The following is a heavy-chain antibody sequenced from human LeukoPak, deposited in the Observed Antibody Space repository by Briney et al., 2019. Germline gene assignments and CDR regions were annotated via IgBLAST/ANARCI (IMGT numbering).Heavy chain of an antibody. Sequence: ASVKVSCKASGYTVTGYYIHWVRHAPGQRLEWMGWINPNSGGTRYAQKFQGRITMTRDTSISTAYMGLSRLRSDDTAVYYCTRANRVYDYDTTPLPDYWGQGTLVTVSS. CDR1: GYTVTGYY. V-gene: IGHV1-2*02. D-gene: IGHD3-22*01. CDR2: INPNSGGT. J-gene: IGHJ4*02. CDR3: TRANRVYDYDTTPLPDY.